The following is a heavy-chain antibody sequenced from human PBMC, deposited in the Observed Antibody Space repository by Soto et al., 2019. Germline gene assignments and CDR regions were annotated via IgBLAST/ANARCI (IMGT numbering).Heavy chain of an antibody. CDR2: IYPGDSDT. D-gene: IGHD6-19*01. Sequence: GESLKISCKGSGYSFTSYWIGWVRQMPGKGLERMGIIYPGDSDTRYGPSFQGQVTISADKSITTTYLQWSSLKASDTAIYYCARLFDTSGWYDYWGQVTLVTVSS. J-gene: IGHJ4*02. V-gene: IGHV5-51*01. CDR3: ARLFDTSGWYDY. CDR1: GYSFTSYW.